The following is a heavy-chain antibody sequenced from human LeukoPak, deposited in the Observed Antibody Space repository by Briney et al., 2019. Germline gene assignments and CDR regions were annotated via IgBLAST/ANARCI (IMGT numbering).Heavy chain of an antibody. D-gene: IGHD1-26*01. Sequence: GGSLRLSCAASGFTFDDYGMSWVRQAPGKGLEWVSGINWNGGSTGYADSVKGRFTTSRDNAKTSLYLQMNSLRAEDTALYYCARGGGSGTYSVFDYWGQGTLVTVSS. CDR2: INWNGGST. V-gene: IGHV3-20*04. CDR1: GFTFDDYG. J-gene: IGHJ4*02. CDR3: ARGGGSGTYSVFDY.